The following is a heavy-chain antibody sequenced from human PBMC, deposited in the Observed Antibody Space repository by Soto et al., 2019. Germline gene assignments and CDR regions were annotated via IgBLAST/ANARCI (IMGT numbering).Heavy chain of an antibody. V-gene: IGHV4-31*03. CDR2: IYCTGST. Sequence: SETLSLTCTVSGGSISSGGYYWSWIRQHPGEGLEWIGYIYCTGSTYYNPSLKSRVTISVDTSKNQFSLKLSSVTAADTAVYYYAREIVVVVAASDAFDIWGQGTLVTVS. CDR3: AREIVVVVAASDAFDI. J-gene: IGHJ3*02. D-gene: IGHD2-15*01. CDR1: GGSISSGGYY.